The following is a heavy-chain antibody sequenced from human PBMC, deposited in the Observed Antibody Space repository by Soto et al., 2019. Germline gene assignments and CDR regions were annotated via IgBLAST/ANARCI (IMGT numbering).Heavy chain of an antibody. CDR3: ARTGSSSWFWFDP. D-gene: IGHD6-13*01. CDR1: GYTFTSYA. Sequence: QVQLVQSGAEVKKPGASVNVSCKASGYTFTSYAIHWVRQAPGQRLEWMGWINAGNGNTQYSQKFQGRVTITRDTSASTAYMELSSLRSEDTAVYYCARTGSSSWFWFDPWGQGTLVTVSS. CDR2: INAGNGNT. V-gene: IGHV1-3*01. J-gene: IGHJ5*02.